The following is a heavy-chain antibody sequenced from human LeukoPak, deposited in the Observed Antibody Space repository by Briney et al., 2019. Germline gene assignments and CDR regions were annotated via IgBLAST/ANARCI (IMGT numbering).Heavy chain of an antibody. V-gene: IGHV3-48*01. CDR2: ISSITGTI. D-gene: IGHD3-10*01. CDR3: AKLYGSGSFNFEY. J-gene: IGHJ4*02. Sequence: PGGSLRLSCPASGFTLSSYSMNWVRQAPGKGLEWVSYISSITGTIYYADSVKGRFTISRDNANNSLYLQMNSLRAEDTAVYYCAKLYGSGSFNFEYWGQGTLVTVSS. CDR1: GFTLSSYS.